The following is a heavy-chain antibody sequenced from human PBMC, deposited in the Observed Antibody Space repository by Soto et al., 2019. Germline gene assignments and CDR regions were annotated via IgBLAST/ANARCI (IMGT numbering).Heavy chain of an antibody. CDR2: MYHTGNT. CDR3: ARRYGSCFDY. D-gene: IGHD5-18*01. Sequence: SETLSLTCAVSGGSISNTTWWNWVRQPPGKGLEWIGEMYHTGNTNYNPSLKSRVTISVDTSKNQFSLKLSSVTAADTAVYYCARRYGSCFDYWGQGTLVTVSS. CDR1: GGSISNTTW. J-gene: IGHJ4*02. V-gene: IGHV4-4*02.